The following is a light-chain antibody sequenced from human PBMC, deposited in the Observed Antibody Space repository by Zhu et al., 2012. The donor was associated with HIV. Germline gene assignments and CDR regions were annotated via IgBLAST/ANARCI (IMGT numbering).Light chain of an antibody. J-gene: IGKJ1*01. CDR3: QQYDTSPWT. CDR2: GAS. CDR1: QSVAGSY. Sequence: EIVLTQSPATLSLSPGERATLSCRASQSVAGSYLAWYQQKPGQAPRLLIYGASSRATGIPDRFSGSGSGTDFTLTISRLEPEDFAVYYCQQYDTSPWTFGQGTKVEIK. V-gene: IGKV3-20*01.